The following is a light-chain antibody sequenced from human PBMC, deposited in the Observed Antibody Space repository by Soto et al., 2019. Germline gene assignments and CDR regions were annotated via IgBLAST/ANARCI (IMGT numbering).Light chain of an antibody. CDR2: DVS. Sequence: QSALTQPRSVSGSPELSVTISCTGTSSDAGTYDFVSWYQQHPGKAPRLMIFDVSERPSGVPDRFSGSKSGNTASLTISGLQAEDEADYYCCLYAVTFYVFGTGTRSPS. CDR1: SSDAGTYDF. CDR3: CLYAVTFYV. J-gene: IGLJ1*01. V-gene: IGLV2-11*01.